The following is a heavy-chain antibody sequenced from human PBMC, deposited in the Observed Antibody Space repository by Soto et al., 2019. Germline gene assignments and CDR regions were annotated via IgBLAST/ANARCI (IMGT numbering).Heavy chain of an antibody. J-gene: IGHJ4*02. V-gene: IGHV3-11*01. CDR1: GFTFSDYY. D-gene: IGHD3-16*02. Sequence: QVQLVESGGGLVKPGGSLRLSCAASGFTFSDYYMSWIRQAPGKGLEWVSYISSSGSTIYYADSVKGRFTISRDNAKNSLCLQMNSLRAEDTAVYYCARDYDYIWGSYRYHYFDYWGQGTLVTVSS. CDR2: ISSSGSTI. CDR3: ARDYDYIWGSYRYHYFDY.